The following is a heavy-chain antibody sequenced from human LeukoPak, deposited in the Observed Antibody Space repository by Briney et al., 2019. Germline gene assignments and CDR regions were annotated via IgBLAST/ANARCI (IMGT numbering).Heavy chain of an antibody. CDR2: ISYDGSNK. V-gene: IGHV3-30*03. CDR3: ARSFSGLDDFDY. J-gene: IGHJ4*02. D-gene: IGHD3/OR15-3a*01. Sequence: GGSLRLSCAASGFTFSRYGMHWVRQAPGKGLEWVAIISYDGSNKYYADSVRGRFTISRDNSKNTLYLQMNSLRAEDTAVYYCARSFSGLDDFDYWGQGTLVTVSS. CDR1: GFTFSRYG.